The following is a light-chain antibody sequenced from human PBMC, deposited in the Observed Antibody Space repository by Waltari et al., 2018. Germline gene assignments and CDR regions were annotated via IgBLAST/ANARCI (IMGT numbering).Light chain of an antibody. CDR3: QVWHAAIDPGV. CDR2: YDS. J-gene: IGLJ1*01. Sequence: SYVLTQPPSVSVAPGETARITCGGDNIGSSRVHWYQQKPGQAPVLVIFYDSDRPSGIPERFSGSNSGNTATLTISRVEAGDEANYYCQVWHAAIDPGVFGTGTEVTV. CDR1: NIGSSR. V-gene: IGLV3-21*04.